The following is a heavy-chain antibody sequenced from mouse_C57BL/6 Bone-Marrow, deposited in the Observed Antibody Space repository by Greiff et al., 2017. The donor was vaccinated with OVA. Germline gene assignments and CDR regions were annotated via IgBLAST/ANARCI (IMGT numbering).Heavy chain of an antibody. CDR3: AMIYYDYEGGFDY. D-gene: IGHD2-4*01. CDR1: GFTFSDYG. Sequence: EVKLVASGGGLVKPGGSLKLSCAASGFTFSDYGMHWVRQAPEKGLEWVAYISSGSSTINYADTVQGRFTISRDNAKNMLFLQRTSLRSEDRAMYYCAMIYYDYEGGFDYWGQGTTLTVSS. V-gene: IGHV5-17*01. J-gene: IGHJ2*01. CDR2: ISSGSSTI.